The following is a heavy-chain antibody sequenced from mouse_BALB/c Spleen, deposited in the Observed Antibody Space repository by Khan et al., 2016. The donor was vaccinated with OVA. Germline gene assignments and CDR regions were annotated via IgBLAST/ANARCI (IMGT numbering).Heavy chain of an antibody. J-gene: IGHJ2*01. V-gene: IGHV3-2*02. CDR2: ISYSGGT. CDR3: ARGNYYGYYFDY. D-gene: IGHD1-1*01. Sequence: QSGPGLVKPSQSLSLTCTVTGYSITSGYAWNWIRQFPGNKLEWMGYISYSGGTSYNPSLKSRISITRDTSKNQFFLQLNSVTTDDTATYDCARGNYYGYYFDYWGQGTPLTVSS. CDR1: GYSITSGYA.